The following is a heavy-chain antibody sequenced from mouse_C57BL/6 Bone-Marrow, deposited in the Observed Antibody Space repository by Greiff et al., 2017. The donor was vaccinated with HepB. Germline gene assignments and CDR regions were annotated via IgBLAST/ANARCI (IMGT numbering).Heavy chain of an antibody. J-gene: IGHJ1*03. CDR3: LGSSYWYFDV. V-gene: IGHV1-5*01. CDR1: GYTFTSYW. Sequence: EVQLQQSGTVLARPGASVKMSCKTSGYTFTSYWMHWVKQRPGQGLEWIGAIYPGNSDTSYNQKFKGKAKLTAVTAASTAYMELSSLTKEDSAVYYCLGSSYWYFDVWGTGTTVTVSS. CDR2: IYPGNSDT. D-gene: IGHD1-1*01.